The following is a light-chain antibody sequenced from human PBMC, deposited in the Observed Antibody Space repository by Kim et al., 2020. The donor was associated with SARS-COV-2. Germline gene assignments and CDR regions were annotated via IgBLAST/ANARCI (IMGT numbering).Light chain of an antibody. J-gene: IGLJ2*01. CDR2: YDR. CDR3: QVWDNYSDHVV. CDR1: NIGSRS. V-gene: IGLV3-21*04. Sequence: GKTARINCGGNNIGSRSVHGYQQKPGQGPVLVMKYDRDRPSGVPGRISGSNSGNTATLTITRVEAGDEADYYCQVWDNYSDHVVFGGGTQLTVL.